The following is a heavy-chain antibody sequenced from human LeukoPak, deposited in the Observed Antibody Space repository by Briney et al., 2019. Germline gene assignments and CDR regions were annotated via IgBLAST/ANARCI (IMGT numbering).Heavy chain of an antibody. J-gene: IGHJ4*02. CDR2: IYYSGST. CDR3: ARSAGRETGYSSGWYGFAY. V-gene: IGHV4-59*01. CDR1: GGSISSYY. D-gene: IGHD6-19*01. Sequence: SETLSLTCTVSGGSISSYYWSRIRQPPGKGLEWIGYIYYSGSTNYNPSLKSRVTISVDTSKNQFSLKLSSVTAADTAVYYCARSAGRETGYSSGWYGFAYWGQGTLVTVSS.